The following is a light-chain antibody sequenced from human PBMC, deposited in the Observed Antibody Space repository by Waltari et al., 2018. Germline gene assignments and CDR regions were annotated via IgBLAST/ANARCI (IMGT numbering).Light chain of an antibody. Sequence: EIVLTQSPGTLSLSPGERATLSCRASQSVSSSYLAWYQQKPGQAPRLLIYGASSRATGIPDRFSGSGSGTDFTLTISRLEPEDFAVYYCQQYGSSPTWTFGQGTKVKI. J-gene: IGKJ1*01. V-gene: IGKV3-20*01. CDR2: GAS. CDR1: QSVSSSY. CDR3: QQYGSSPTWT.